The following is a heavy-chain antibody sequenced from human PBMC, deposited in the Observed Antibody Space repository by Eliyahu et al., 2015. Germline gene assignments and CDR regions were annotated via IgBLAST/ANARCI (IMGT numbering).Heavy chain of an antibody. J-gene: IGHJ4*02. Sequence: QVQLREWGPGLVEPSETLSLTCGVSGFSIRDGYYWGWFRQPPGKGLQWIGYLYYTGSTYYNPSLRSRVSMSVDVSKNEFSLSLSSVTAADTAVYYCARRVVSTRGFDFWGQGALGTVSS. CDR2: LYYTGST. V-gene: IGHV4-38-2*01. D-gene: IGHD5/OR15-5a*01. CDR1: GFSIRDGYY. CDR3: ARRVVSTRGFDF.